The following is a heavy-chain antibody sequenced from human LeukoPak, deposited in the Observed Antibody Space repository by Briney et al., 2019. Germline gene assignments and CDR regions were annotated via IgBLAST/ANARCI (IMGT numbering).Heavy chain of an antibody. CDR3: ARLSTVTTSFDY. Sequence: SETLSLTCTVSGGSISSSSYYWGWIRQPPGKGLEWIGSIYYSGSTYYNPSLKSRVSMSVDTSKNQFSLKLSSVTAADTAVYYCARLSTVTTSFDYWGQGNLVTVSS. D-gene: IGHD4-11*01. CDR1: GGSISSSSYY. V-gene: IGHV4-39*07. J-gene: IGHJ4*02. CDR2: IYYSGST.